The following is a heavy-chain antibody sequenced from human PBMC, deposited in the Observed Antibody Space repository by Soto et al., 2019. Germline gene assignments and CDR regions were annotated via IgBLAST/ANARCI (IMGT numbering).Heavy chain of an antibody. Sequence: GASVKVSCKASGYTFTSYGISWVRQAPGQGLEWMGWISAYNGNTNYAQKLQGRVTMTTDTSTSTAYMELRSLRSDDTAVYYCARDYYYDSSGYYSYYYYYGMDVWGQGTTVPVSS. CDR2: ISAYNGNT. V-gene: IGHV1-18*04. CDR1: GYTFTSYG. J-gene: IGHJ6*02. CDR3: ARDYYYDSSGYYSYYYYYGMDV. D-gene: IGHD3-22*01.